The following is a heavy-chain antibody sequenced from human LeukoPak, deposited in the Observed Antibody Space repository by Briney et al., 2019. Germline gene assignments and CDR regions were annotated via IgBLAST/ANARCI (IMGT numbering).Heavy chain of an antibody. J-gene: IGHJ4*02. CDR1: GGSFRDYY. D-gene: IGHD4/OR15-4a*01. Sequence: ETLSLTCAVYGGSFRDYYLTWIRQSPGKGLEWVSFIYSDNTHYSDSVKGRFTISRDNSKNTLYLQMNSLRAEDTAVYYCARRAGAYSHPYDYWGQGTLVTVSS. CDR3: ARRAGAYSHPYDY. V-gene: IGHV3-53*01. CDR2: IYSDNT.